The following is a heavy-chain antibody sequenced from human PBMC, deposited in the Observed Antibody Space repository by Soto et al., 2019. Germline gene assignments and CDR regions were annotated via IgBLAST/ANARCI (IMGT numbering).Heavy chain of an antibody. CDR1: GFTVSNNY. D-gene: IGHD1-1*01. CDR2: IYSGGAT. V-gene: IGHV3-66*01. Sequence: EVQLVESGGGLVQPGGSLRLSCAASGFTVSNNYMRWVRQAPGKGLESVSLIYSGGATYYADSVKGRFTISRDNSQNTLYLQMNILRAEDTAVYYCARDGTYNWVGGQGILVTVSS. CDR3: ARDGTYNWV. J-gene: IGHJ4*02.